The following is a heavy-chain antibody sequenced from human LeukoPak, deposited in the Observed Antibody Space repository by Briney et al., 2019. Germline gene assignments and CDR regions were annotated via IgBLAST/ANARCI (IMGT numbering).Heavy chain of an antibody. CDR1: GFTFSSYE. Sequence: GGSLRLSCAASGFTFSSYEMNWVRQAPGEGLEWVSYISSSGSTIYYADSVKGRFTISRDNAKNSLYLQMNSLRAEDTAVYYCARDYYDSSGYRSGAFDIWGQGTMVTVSS. J-gene: IGHJ3*02. CDR3: ARDYYDSSGYRSGAFDI. V-gene: IGHV3-48*03. CDR2: ISSSGSTI. D-gene: IGHD3-22*01.